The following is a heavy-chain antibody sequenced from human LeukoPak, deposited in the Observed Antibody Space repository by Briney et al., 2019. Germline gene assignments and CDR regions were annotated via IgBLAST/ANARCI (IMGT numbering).Heavy chain of an antibody. V-gene: IGHV4-39*01. Sequence: KTSETLSLTCTVSGGSISSSSYYWGWIRQPPGKGLEWIGSIYYSGSTYYNPSLKSRVTISVDTSKNQFSLKLSSVTAADTAVYYCARLGLGATTRAHIFDYWGQGTLVTVSS. CDR1: GGSISSSSYY. D-gene: IGHD1-26*01. CDR2: IYYSGST. J-gene: IGHJ4*02. CDR3: ARLGLGATTRAHIFDY.